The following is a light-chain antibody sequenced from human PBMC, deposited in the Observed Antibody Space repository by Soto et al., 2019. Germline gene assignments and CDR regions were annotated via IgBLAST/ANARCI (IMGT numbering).Light chain of an antibody. J-gene: IGKJ1*01. V-gene: IGKV1-5*01. CDR3: QQYDSPPPT. CDR1: QSVDNW. CDR2: DAF. Sequence: DIQMTQSPPTLSVSVGDRVTITCRASQSVDNWLAWYQQKPGKAPELLIYDAFSLKSGVSSRFSGSRSGTEFALTISSLQPDGSATYYCQQYDSPPPTFGQGTKVDIK.